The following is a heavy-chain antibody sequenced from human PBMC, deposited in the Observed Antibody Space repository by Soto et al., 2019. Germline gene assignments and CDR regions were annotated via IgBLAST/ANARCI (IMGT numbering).Heavy chain of an antibody. CDR3: GVLPFIYCGGDCYTDY. V-gene: IGHV1-58*01. Sequence: SVKVSCKASGFTFTSSAVQWVRQARGQRLEWIGWIVVGSGNTNYAQKFQERVTITRDMSTSTAYMELSSLRSEDTAVYYCGVLPFIYCGGDCYTDYWGRGTLVTVSS. CDR2: IVVGSGNT. CDR1: GFTFTSSA. D-gene: IGHD2-21*02. J-gene: IGHJ4*02.